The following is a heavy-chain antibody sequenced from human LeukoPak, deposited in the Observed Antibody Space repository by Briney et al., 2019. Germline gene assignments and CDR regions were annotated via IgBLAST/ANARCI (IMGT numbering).Heavy chain of an antibody. Sequence: GGSLRLSCAASGFTFSSYGMHWVRQAPGKGLEWVAVISYDGSNKYYADSVKGRFTISRDNSKNTLYLQMNSLRAEDTAVYYCAKDNDYGDYPNDVDYWGQGTLVTVSS. J-gene: IGHJ4*02. CDR2: ISYDGSNK. CDR1: GFTFSSYG. D-gene: IGHD4-17*01. CDR3: AKDNDYGDYPNDVDY. V-gene: IGHV3-30*18.